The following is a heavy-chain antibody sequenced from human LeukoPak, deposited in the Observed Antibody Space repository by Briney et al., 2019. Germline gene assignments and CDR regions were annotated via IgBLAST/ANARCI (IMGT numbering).Heavy chain of an antibody. CDR3: AKDEYYYDSTGYSNY. Sequence: TGGSLRLSCAASGFTFSSYARSWVRQAPGKGLEWVSTISGSGASTYHADSVKGRFTISRDNSKNTLYLQMNSLRAEDTAVYYCAKDEYYYDSTGYSNYWGQGTLVTVSS. J-gene: IGHJ4*02. D-gene: IGHD3-22*01. CDR1: GFTFSSYA. V-gene: IGHV3-23*01. CDR2: ISGSGAST.